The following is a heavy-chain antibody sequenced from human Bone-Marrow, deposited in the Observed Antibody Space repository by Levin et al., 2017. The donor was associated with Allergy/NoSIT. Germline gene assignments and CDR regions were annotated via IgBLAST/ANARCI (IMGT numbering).Heavy chain of an antibody. V-gene: IGHV3-30*04. J-gene: IGHJ3*01. CDR1: GFTFSSGV. D-gene: IGHD6-6*01. CDR2: ISDDGIQK. Sequence: AGGSLRLSCVASGFTFSSGVMHWVRQAPGKGLEWLAVISDDGIQKYYADSVKGRITISRDNHKNTLYLQIHSLSPDDTAVFYCARQQVLVYAFDVWGQGTMVTVSS. CDR3: ARQQVLVYAFDV.